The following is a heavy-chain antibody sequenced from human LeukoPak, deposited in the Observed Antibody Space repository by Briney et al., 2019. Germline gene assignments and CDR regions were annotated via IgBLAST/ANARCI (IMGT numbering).Heavy chain of an antibody. CDR2: IYYSGST. V-gene: IGHV4-30-4*08. CDR1: GGSISSGDYY. D-gene: IGHD1-26*01. J-gene: IGHJ4*02. CDR3: ARAPVGATRYFDY. Sequence: SQTLSLTCTVSGGSISSGDYYWSWIRQPPGKGLEWIGYIYYSGSTYYNPSFKSRVTISVDTSKNQFSLKLSAVTAADTAVYYCARAPVGATRYFDYWGQGTLVTVSS.